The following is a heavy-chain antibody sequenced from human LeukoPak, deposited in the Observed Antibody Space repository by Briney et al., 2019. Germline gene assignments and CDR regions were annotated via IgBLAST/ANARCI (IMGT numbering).Heavy chain of an antibody. CDR3: ARGPTTVTSPHFDY. J-gene: IGHJ4*02. V-gene: IGHV3-11*01. CDR2: ISRNGDTR. D-gene: IGHD4-17*01. Sequence: GGSLRLSCAASGFTSTDYYMTWIRQAPGKGLEWVSYISRNGDTRYYADSVEGRFTISRDNAKNSLYLQMNSLRAEDTAVYYCARGPTTVTSPHFDYWGQGTLVTVSS. CDR1: GFTSTDYY.